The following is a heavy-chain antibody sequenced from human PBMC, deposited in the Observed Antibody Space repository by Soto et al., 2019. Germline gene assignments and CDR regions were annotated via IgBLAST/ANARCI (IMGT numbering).Heavy chain of an antibody. CDR1: GYTFTSYG. CDR3: ARDRYCTNGVCHTSGVFDY. D-gene: IGHD2-8*01. V-gene: IGHV1-18*01. J-gene: IGHJ4*02. Sequence: ASVKVSCKASGYTFTSYGISWVRQAPGQGLEWMGWISAYNGNTNYAQKLQGRVTMTTDTSTSTAYMELRSLRSDDTAVYYCARDRYCTNGVCHTSGVFDYWGRGTLVTVSS. CDR2: ISAYNGNT.